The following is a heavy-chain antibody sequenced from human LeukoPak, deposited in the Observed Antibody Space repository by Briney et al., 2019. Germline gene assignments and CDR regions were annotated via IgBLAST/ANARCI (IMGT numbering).Heavy chain of an antibody. CDR3: TKYLNHDISG. CDR1: GFKLSEYW. D-gene: IGHD3-22*01. V-gene: IGHV3-7*01. J-gene: IGHJ4*02. Sequence: AGGSLRLSCAACGFKLSEYWMTWVRQAPGKGLERVANIKTDGSAKYYPDSVKGRFTVSRDNAKNSLYLNMNNMRVEDTAIYYCTKYLNHDISGWGQGTLVTVSS. CDR2: IKTDGSAK.